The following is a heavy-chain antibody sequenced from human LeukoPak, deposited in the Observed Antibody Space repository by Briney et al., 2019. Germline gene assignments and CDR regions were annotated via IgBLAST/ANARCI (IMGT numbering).Heavy chain of an antibody. CDR1: GFNLSGSA. V-gene: IGHV3-73*01. Sequence: GGSLRLSCAASGFNLSGSAMHWVRQPPGKGLEWVGRIRSKANSYATAYAASVKGRFTISRDDSKNTAYLQMNSLKTEDTAVYYCTTRDPYYYGSGTSRDVWGKGTTVTVSS. J-gene: IGHJ6*04. D-gene: IGHD3-10*01. CDR3: TTRDPYYYGSGTSRDV. CDR2: IRSKANSYAT.